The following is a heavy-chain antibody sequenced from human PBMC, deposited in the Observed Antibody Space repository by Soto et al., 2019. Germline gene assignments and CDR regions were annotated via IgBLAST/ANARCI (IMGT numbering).Heavy chain of an antibody. Sequence: GGSLRLSCTVSGFTFDDYPMAWFRQAPGKGLEWISFIRKRAHGGTTEYAASVKGRFTISRDDSNSIAYLQMNSLKTEDTAIYYCTTAPDYGGTTFNYWGQGTLVTVSS. V-gene: IGHV3-49*03. J-gene: IGHJ4*02. CDR2: IRKRAHGGTT. CDR3: TTAPDYGGTTFNY. CDR1: GFTFDDYP. D-gene: IGHD4-17*01.